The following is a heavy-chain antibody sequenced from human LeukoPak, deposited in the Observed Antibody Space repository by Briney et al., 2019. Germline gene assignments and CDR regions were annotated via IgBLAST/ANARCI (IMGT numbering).Heavy chain of an antibody. CDR2: IYFSGST. CDR3: ARSYDTNFDY. V-gene: IGHV4-59*01. Sequence: SETLSLTCTVSGGSIRSYYWSWIRQPPGKGLEWIGYIYFSGSTSYNPSLKSRVTITVDRSKNQFSLKLSSVAAADTAVYYCARSYDTNFDYWGQGTLVTVSS. D-gene: IGHD5-12*01. CDR1: GGSIRSYY. J-gene: IGHJ4*02.